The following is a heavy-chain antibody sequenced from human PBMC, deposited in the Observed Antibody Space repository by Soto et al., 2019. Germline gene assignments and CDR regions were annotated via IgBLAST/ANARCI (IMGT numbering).Heavy chain of an antibody. D-gene: IGHD2-2*01. CDR2: ISSSGSTI. J-gene: IGHJ6*02. Sequence: PGGSLRLSCAASGFTFSDYYMSWIRQAPGKGLEWVSYISSSGSTIYYADSVKGRFTISRDNAKKSLYLQMNSLRAEDTAVYYCASPPPAAPARDYYGMAVWGQGTTVTVYS. V-gene: IGHV3-11*01. CDR1: GFTFSDYY. CDR3: ASPPPAAPARDYYGMAV.